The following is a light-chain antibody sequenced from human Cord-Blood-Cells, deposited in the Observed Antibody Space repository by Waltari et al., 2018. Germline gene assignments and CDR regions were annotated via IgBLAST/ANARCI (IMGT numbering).Light chain of an antibody. J-gene: IGKJ5*01. CDR1: QSVSSY. Sequence: EIVLTQSLATLSWSPGERATLSCRASQSVSSYLAWYQQKPGQAPRLLIYDASNRATGIPARFSGSGSGTDFTLTISSLEPEDFAVYYCQQRSNWPPAFGQGTRLEIK. CDR3: QQRSNWPPA. V-gene: IGKV3-11*01. CDR2: DAS.